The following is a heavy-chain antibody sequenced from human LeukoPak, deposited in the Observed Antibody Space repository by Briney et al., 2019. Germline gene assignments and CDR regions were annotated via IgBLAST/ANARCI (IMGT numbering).Heavy chain of an antibody. J-gene: IGHJ4*01. V-gene: IGHV4-4*07. Sequence: SETLSLPCTVSIGSLNFYYGGCVRQPAREGRVWDGRIYTSGTTNYSPSLKSRLSLSADTSKNQFSLRLRSVTAANTAVYYCGRQGYTAGYDFLDYWSHGTVVTVSS. CDR2: IYTSGTT. D-gene: IGHD5-12*01. CDR3: GRQGYTAGYDFLDY. CDR1: IGSLNFYY.